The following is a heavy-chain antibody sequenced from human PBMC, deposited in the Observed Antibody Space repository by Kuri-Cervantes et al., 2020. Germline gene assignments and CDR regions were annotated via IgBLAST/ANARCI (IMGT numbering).Heavy chain of an antibody. D-gene: IGHD3-3*01. CDR1: RFTFNNAW. V-gene: IGHV3-48*01. J-gene: IGHJ3*02. CDR3: ASYHYNFWSGYDAVDI. Sequence: GESLKISCAASRFTFNNAWMSWVRQAPGKGLEWVSAISSSSSTIYYADSVKGRFTISRDNAKNSLFLQMNSLRAEDTAVYYCASYHYNFWSGYDAVDIWGQGTMVTVSS. CDR2: ISSSSSTI.